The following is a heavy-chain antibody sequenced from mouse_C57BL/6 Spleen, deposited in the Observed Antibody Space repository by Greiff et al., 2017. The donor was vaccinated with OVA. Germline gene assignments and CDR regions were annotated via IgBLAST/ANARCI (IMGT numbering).Heavy chain of an antibody. V-gene: IGHV1-50*01. J-gene: IGHJ4*01. CDR2: IDPSDSYT. CDR1: GYTFTSYW. CDR3: ARRGSYYSNYYAMDY. D-gene: IGHD2-5*01. Sequence: QVQLQQSGAELVKPGASVKLSCKASGYTFTSYWMQWVKQRPGQGLEWIGEIDPSDSYTNYNQKFKGKATLTVDTSSSTAYMQLSSLTSEDSAVYYCARRGSYYSNYYAMDYWGQGTSVTVSS.